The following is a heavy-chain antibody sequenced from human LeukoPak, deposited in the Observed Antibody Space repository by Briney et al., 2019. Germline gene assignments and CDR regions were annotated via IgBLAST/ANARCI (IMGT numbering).Heavy chain of an antibody. CDR1: GYTFTGYY. V-gene: IGHV1-2*02. CDR2: INPNSGGT. D-gene: IGHD3-10*01. CDR3: ARDYGITMVRGVLDY. Sequence: VASVKVSCKASGYTFTGYYMHWVRQAPGQGLEWMGWINPNSGGTNYAQKFQGRVTMTRDTSISTAYMELSRLRSDDTAVYYCARDYGITMVRGVLDYWGQGTLVTVSS. J-gene: IGHJ4*02.